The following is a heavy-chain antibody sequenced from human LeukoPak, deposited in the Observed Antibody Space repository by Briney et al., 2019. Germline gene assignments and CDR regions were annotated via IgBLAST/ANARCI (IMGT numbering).Heavy chain of an antibody. CDR3: ARVSMTTVVTLDY. J-gene: IGHJ4*02. V-gene: IGHV4-59*01. D-gene: IGHD4-23*01. CDR1: GGSFSGYY. CDR2: IYYSGST. Sequence: SETLSLTCAVYGGSFSGYYWSWIRQPPGKGLEWIGYIYYSGSTNYNPSLKSRVTISVDTSKNQFSLKLSSVTAADTAVYYCARVSMTTVVTLDYWGQGTLVTVSS.